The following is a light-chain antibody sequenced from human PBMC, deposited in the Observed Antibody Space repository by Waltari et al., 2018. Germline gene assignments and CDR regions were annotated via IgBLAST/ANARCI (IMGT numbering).Light chain of an antibody. Sequence: DIQMTQSQSSVSASVGDRVTITCRASQGISSCLAWYQQKQGKAPKLLLYPASTSQSGVPTMFSGSGSETDFTISSSSLQAEYVATYYCQQANSFPAFGQGTKLEIK. CDR2: PAS. CDR1: QGISSC. J-gene: IGKJ2*01. CDR3: QQANSFPA. V-gene: IGKV1-12*01.